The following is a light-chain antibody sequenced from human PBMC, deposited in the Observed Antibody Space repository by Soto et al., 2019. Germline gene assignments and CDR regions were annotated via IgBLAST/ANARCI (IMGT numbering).Light chain of an antibody. V-gene: IGLV2-14*01. CDR1: SSDVGGYNS. Sequence: QSVLTQPRSVSGSPGQSVTVSCIGTSSDVGGYNSVSWYQEHPGKAPKLMIYDVINRPSGVSNRFSGSKSGNTASLTISGLQAEDEADYYCSSYTSSSTYVFGTGTKVTVL. J-gene: IGLJ1*01. CDR3: SSYTSSSTYV. CDR2: DVI.